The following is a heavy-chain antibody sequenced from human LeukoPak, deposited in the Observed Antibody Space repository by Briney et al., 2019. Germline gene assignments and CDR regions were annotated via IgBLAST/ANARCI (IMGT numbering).Heavy chain of an antibody. CDR2: IYYSGST. CDR3: ARETARSDAFDI. Sequence: PSETLSLTCTVSGVSISSYYWSWIRQPPGKGLEWIGYIYYSGSTNYNPSLKSRVTISVDTSKNQFSLKLSSVTAADTAVYYCARETARSDAFDIWGQGTMVTVSS. CDR1: GVSISSYY. J-gene: IGHJ3*02. V-gene: IGHV4-59*01.